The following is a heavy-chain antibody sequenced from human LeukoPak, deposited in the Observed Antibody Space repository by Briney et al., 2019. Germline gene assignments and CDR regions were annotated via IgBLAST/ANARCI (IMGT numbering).Heavy chain of an antibody. Sequence: SVKVSCKASGYTFTSYDISWVRQATGQGLEWMGWMNPNSGNTGYAQKFQGRVTMTRNTSISTAYMELSSLRSEDTAVYYCARTLEDIVVVVAANQYNWFDPWGQGTLVTVSS. V-gene: IGHV1-8*01. CDR3: ARTLEDIVVVVAANQYNWFDP. J-gene: IGHJ5*02. CDR2: MNPNSGNT. D-gene: IGHD2-15*01. CDR1: GYTFTSYD.